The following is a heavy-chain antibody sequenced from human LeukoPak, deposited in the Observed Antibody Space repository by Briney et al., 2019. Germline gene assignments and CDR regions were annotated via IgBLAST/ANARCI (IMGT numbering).Heavy chain of an antibody. Sequence: PGGSLRLSCAASGFTFSSYWMHWVRQAPGKGLVWVSRINSDGSSTSYADSVKGRFTISRDNSKNTLYLQMNSLRAEDTAVYYCAKRYDHGYSYGWKYYFDYWGQGTLVTVSS. V-gene: IGHV3-74*01. CDR3: AKRYDHGYSYGWKYYFDY. CDR1: GFTFSSYW. J-gene: IGHJ4*02. CDR2: INSDGSST. D-gene: IGHD5-18*01.